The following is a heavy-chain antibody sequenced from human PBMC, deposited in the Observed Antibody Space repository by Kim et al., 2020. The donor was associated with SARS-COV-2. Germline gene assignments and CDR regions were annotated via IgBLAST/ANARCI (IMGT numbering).Heavy chain of an antibody. CDR2: ISSSGDNT. CDR1: GFTFNNYA. J-gene: IGHJ4*02. Sequence: GGSLRLSCVASGFTFNNYAMSWDRQAPGKGLEWVSGISSSGDNTYYAEYVKGRFTISRDNSRNTLYLQMNSLRAEDTALYYCAKDKSTSWHTPIDYWGQGTLVTVSS. D-gene: IGHD6-13*01. CDR3: AKDKSTSWHTPIDY. V-gene: IGHV3-23*01.